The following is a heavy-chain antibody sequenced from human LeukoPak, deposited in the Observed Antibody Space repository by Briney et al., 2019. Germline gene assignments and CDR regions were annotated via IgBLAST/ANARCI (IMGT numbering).Heavy chain of an antibody. CDR3: AKANVYDFWKD. J-gene: IGHJ4*02. V-gene: IGHV3-23*01. CDR2: VSGSGGSA. CDR1: GFILRRYP. D-gene: IGHD3/OR15-3a*01. Sequence: GGPLKLSCTASGFILRRYPMSWVRQGPGKGREWVSSVSGSGGSAYYADSVKGRFTISRDTSKNSLYLEMNGLRAEDTALYYCAKANVYDFWKDWGQGIPVTVSS.